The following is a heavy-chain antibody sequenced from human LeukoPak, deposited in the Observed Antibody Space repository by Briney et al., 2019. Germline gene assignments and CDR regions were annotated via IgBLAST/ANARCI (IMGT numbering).Heavy chain of an antibody. J-gene: IGHJ4*02. CDR3: ARGFGGATTSFDY. V-gene: IGHV4-34*01. CDR1: DESFSGYY. D-gene: IGHD1-26*01. Sequence: PSETLSLTCAVYDESFSGYYCSWIRQPPRKGLEWIGEIDHSGSTNYNPSLQSRVTISVDTSRNQFSLKLSSVTAADTAVYYYARGFGGATTSFDYWGQGTLVTVSS. CDR2: IDHSGST.